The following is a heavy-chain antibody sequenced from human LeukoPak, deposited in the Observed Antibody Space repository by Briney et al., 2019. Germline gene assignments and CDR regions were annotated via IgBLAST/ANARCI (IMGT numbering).Heavy chain of an antibody. J-gene: IGHJ4*02. D-gene: IGHD3-10*01. Sequence: KASETLSLTCTVSGGSISSYYWSWIRQPPGKGLEWLGYIYYSGSTNYNPSLKSRVTISVDTSKNQFSLKLSSVTAADTAVYYCARHPITMVRGVSNYYFDYWGQGTLVTVSS. CDR3: ARHPITMVRGVSNYYFDY. CDR2: IYYSGST. V-gene: IGHV4-59*08. CDR1: GGSISSYY.